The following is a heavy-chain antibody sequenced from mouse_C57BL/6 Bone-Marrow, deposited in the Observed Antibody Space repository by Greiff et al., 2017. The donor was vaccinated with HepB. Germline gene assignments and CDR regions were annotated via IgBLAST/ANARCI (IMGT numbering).Heavy chain of an antibody. J-gene: IGHJ4*01. CDR3: ARTMITTGPYYYAMDY. V-gene: IGHV2-2*01. CDR2: IWSGGST. CDR1: GFSLTSYG. Sequence: QVQLKQSGPGLVQPSQSLSITCTVSGFSLTSYGVHWVRQSPGKGLEWLGVIWSGGSTDYNAAFISRLSISKDNSKSQVFFKMNSLQADDTAIYYCARTMITTGPYYYAMDYWGQGTSVTVSS. D-gene: IGHD2-4*01.